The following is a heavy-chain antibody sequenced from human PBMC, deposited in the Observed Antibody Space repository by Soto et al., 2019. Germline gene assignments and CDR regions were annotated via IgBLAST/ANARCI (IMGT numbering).Heavy chain of an antibody. J-gene: IGHJ6*02. Sequence: SETLSLTCAVFGGSSSCFYWIWIRQPPGKGLEWIGEINHSGSTNYNPSFKSRITISVDTTNNQFSLKLSSVTAADTAVYYCASSRRTVTRGKYGMDVWGQGTTVTVSS. CDR2: INHSGST. D-gene: IGHD4-4*01. V-gene: IGHV4-34*01. CDR3: ASSRRTVTRGKYGMDV. CDR1: GGSSSCFY.